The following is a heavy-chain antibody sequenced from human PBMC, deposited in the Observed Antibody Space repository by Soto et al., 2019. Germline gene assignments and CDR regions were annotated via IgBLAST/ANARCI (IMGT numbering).Heavy chain of an antibody. CDR3: AIITGTTRNAFDI. CDR1: GGSISSGGYY. V-gene: IGHV4-31*03. D-gene: IGHD1-7*01. CDR2: IYYSGST. Sequence: SENLSLTCTVSGGSISSGGYYWSWIRQHPGTGLEWIGYIYYSGSTYYNPSLKSRVTISVDTSKNQFSLKLSSVTAADTAVYYCAIITGTTRNAFDIWGQGTMVTVSS. J-gene: IGHJ3*02.